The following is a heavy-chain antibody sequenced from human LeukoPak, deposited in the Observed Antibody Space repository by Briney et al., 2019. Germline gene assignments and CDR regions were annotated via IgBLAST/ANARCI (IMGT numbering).Heavy chain of an antibody. Sequence: GGSLRLSCAASGFTFSSYAMSWVRQAPGKGLEWVSAISGSGGSTYYADSVKGRFTISRDNSKNTLYLQMNSLRAWDTAVYYCAKDRSYYDSSGYYQNFDYWGQGTLVTVSS. CDR2: ISGSGGST. CDR1: GFTFSSYA. J-gene: IGHJ4*02. D-gene: IGHD3-22*01. CDR3: AKDRSYYDSSGYYQNFDY. V-gene: IGHV3-23*01.